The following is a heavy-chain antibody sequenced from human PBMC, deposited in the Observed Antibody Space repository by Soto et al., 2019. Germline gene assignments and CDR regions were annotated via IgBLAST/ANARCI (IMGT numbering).Heavy chain of an antibody. CDR3: AKDRLLAGSTRASRHYYYYMDV. D-gene: IGHD2-2*01. V-gene: IGHV3-30*18. CDR2: ISYDGSNK. CDR1: GFTFSSYG. J-gene: IGHJ6*03. Sequence: QVQLVESGGGVVQPGRSLRLSCAASGFTFSSYGMHWVRQAPGKGLEWVAVISYDGSNKYYADSVKGRFTISRDNSKNTLSLQMNRLRAEATAVYYCAKDRLLAGSTRASRHYYYYMDVWGKGTTVTVSS.